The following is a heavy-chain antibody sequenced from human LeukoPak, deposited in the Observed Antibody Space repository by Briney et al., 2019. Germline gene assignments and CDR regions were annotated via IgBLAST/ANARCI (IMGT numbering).Heavy chain of an antibody. D-gene: IGHD4-17*01. CDR2: IRSKAYGGTT. CDR3: TRDSSEHDYGDYVPKPVRSGYYYYGMDV. Sequence: GGSLRLSCTASGFTFGDYAMSWVRQAPGKGLEWVGFIRSKAYGGTTEYAACVKDRFTISRDDSKSIAYLQMNSLKTEDTAVYYCTRDSSEHDYGDYVPKPVRSGYYYYGMDVWGQGTTVTVSS. J-gene: IGHJ6*02. V-gene: IGHV3-49*04. CDR1: GFTFGDYA.